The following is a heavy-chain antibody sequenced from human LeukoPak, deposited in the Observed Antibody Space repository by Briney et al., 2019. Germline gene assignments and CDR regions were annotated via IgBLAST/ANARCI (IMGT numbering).Heavy chain of an antibody. CDR2: IDTTGYT. V-gene: IGHV3-13*01. D-gene: IGHD6-13*01. J-gene: IGHJ4*02. CDR1: GFTFSTYD. CDR3: ARVAAGGKGFDY. Sequence: GGSLRLSCAASGFTFSTYDIHWVRQATGKGLDWVSAIDTTGYTYYAGSVKGRFTISRENAKNSLYLQMNSLRAGDTAVYYCARVAAGGKGFDYWGQGILVTVSS.